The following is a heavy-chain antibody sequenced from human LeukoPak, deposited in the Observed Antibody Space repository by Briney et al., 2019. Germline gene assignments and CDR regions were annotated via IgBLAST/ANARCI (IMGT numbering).Heavy chain of an antibody. CDR1: GFTFSDYY. CDR2: ISSSGSTI. D-gene: IGHD3-22*01. V-gene: IGHV3-11*04. J-gene: IGHJ4*02. Sequence: GGSLRLSCAASGFTFSDYYMSWIRQAPGKGLEWISYISSSGSTIYYADSVKGRFTISRDNAKNSLYLQMNSLRAEDTAVYYCARDPGYYDSSGYYYPVDYWGQGTLVTVSS. CDR3: ARDPGYYDSSGYYYPVDY.